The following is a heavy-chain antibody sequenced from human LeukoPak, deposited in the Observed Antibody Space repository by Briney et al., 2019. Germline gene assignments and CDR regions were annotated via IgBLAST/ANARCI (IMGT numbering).Heavy chain of an antibody. D-gene: IGHD2-2*01. CDR2: IYYSGST. CDR3: ARHEFACSSTSCYLGLYYYYGMDV. Sequence: SKTLSLTCTVSGGSISSYYWSWIRQPPGKGLEWIGYIYYSGSTNYNPSLKSRVTISVDTSKNQFSLKLSSVTAADTAVYYCARHEFACSSTSCYLGLYYYYGMDVWGQGTTVTVSS. CDR1: GGSISSYY. J-gene: IGHJ6*02. V-gene: IGHV4-59*08.